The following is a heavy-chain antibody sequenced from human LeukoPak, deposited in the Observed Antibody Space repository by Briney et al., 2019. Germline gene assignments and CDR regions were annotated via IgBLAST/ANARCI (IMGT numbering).Heavy chain of an antibody. Sequence: GGSLRLSCAASGFTFSSYWMHWVRQAPGKGLVWVSRINSDGSSTSYADSVKGRFTISRDNAKITLYLQMNSLRAEDTAVYYCARDQAVVIGYYYYYMDAWGKGTTVTVSS. V-gene: IGHV3-74*01. D-gene: IGHD2-21*01. CDR1: GFTFSSYW. J-gene: IGHJ6*03. CDR2: INSDGSST. CDR3: ARDQAVVIGYYYYYMDA.